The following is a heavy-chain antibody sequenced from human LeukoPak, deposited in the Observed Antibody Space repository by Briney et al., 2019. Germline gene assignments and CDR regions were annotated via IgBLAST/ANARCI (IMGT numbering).Heavy chain of an antibody. Sequence: ASVKVSSKTSGYTFTVKFLHWLRQAPGQGLEWMGGIEPNSGGAVYGQNFRGRVTVTRDTSVSTAYMELSRLRSGDTAVYYCAIENYYDSSGYSKAFDYWGQGTLVTVSS. CDR2: IEPNSGGA. J-gene: IGHJ4*02. V-gene: IGHV1-2*02. CDR3: AIENYYDSSGYSKAFDY. D-gene: IGHD3-22*01. CDR1: GYTFTVKF.